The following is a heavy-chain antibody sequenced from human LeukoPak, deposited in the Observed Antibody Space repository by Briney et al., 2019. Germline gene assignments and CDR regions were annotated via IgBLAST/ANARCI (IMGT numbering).Heavy chain of an antibody. Sequence: SETLSLTCSVSGDSISSYSWSWTRQPPGKGLEWIGYIHYSESTTYNPSLKNRVTISADPSKHQLSLSLSSVTAADTAVYYCARGQGSGSSWAFDYWGQGTLVTVSS. V-gene: IGHV4-59*01. J-gene: IGHJ4*02. D-gene: IGHD1-26*01. CDR2: IHYSEST. CDR3: ARGQGSGSSWAFDY. CDR1: GDSISSYS.